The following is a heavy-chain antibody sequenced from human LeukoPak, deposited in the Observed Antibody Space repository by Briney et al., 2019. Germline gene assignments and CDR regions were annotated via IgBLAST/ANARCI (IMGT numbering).Heavy chain of an antibody. CDR3: ARVRGNSCDF. J-gene: IGHJ4*02. Sequence: ASVPVSYMPSVYTLRHFYMHWVRQAPGNGLEWMGWVRGDTADSGAAQKFQGRVTMTRDTSTDTAYMELTGLRFDDTAIYYCARVRGNSCDFWGQGTLVTVSS. D-gene: IGHD6-13*01. CDR2: VRGDTADS. CDR1: VYTLRHFY. V-gene: IGHV1-2*02.